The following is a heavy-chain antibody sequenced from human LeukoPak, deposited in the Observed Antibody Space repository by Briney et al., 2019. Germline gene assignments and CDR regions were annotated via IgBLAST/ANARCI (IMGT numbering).Heavy chain of an antibody. V-gene: IGHV3-21*01. J-gene: IGHJ3*02. CDR1: GFTFSSYS. Sequence: GGSLRLSCAASGFTFSSYSMNWVRQAPGKGLEWVSSISSSSSYIYYADSVKGRFTISRDNAKNSLYLQMNSLRAEDTAVYYCARDGPQAYYYDSSGGSFDIWGQGTMVTVSS. CDR2: ISSSSSYI. D-gene: IGHD3-22*01. CDR3: ARDGPQAYYYDSSGGSFDI.